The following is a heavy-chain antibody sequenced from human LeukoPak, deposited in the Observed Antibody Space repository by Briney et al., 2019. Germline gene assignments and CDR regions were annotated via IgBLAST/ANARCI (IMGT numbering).Heavy chain of an antibody. CDR3: TRGPSYHSKWVGGMWFDP. CDR1: GYTFTSYG. D-gene: IGHD3-10*01. Sequence: GASVKVSCKASGYTFTSYGISWVRQAPGQGLEWMGWISAYNSNTNYAQRFQGRVTLTRNTSISTAYMELSSLTSEDTAMYYCTRGPSYHSKWVGGMWFDPWGQGTLVSVSS. J-gene: IGHJ5*02. V-gene: IGHV1-18*01. CDR2: ISAYNSNT.